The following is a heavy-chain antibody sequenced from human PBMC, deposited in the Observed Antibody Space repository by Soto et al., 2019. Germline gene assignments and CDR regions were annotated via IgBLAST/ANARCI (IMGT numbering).Heavy chain of an antibody. Sequence: QVQLRESGSGLVKPSQTLSLTCSVSGASVTRDGNCWTWIRQPPGKGLEFVASIYHGGSTFYNPSLRSRVTISLDRSKNQFSLKLTSVTAADTAVYYCARASASSMLRGVIINWGQGTQVTVSS. J-gene: IGHJ4*02. V-gene: IGHV4-30-2*01. CDR2: IYHGGST. CDR3: ARASASSMLRGVIIN. CDR1: GASVTRDGNC. D-gene: IGHD3-10*01.